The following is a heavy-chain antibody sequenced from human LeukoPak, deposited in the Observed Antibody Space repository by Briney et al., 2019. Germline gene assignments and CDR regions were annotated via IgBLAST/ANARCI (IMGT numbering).Heavy chain of an antibody. J-gene: IGHJ3*02. D-gene: IGHD3-10*01. V-gene: IGHV3-11*04. CDR2: ISSRISTI. CDR1: GFSVSDYY. CDR3: ARAMVRGVIIGAYDI. Sequence: GGSLRLSCAASGFSVSDYYMNWIRQAPGKGLEWLSYISSRISTIYYADSVKGRFTISRDNAKNSLYLQMNSLRAGDTAVYYCARAMVRGVIIGAYDIWGQGTMVTVSS.